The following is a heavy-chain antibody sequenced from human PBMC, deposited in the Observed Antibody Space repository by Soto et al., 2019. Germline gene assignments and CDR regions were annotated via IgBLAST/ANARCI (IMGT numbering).Heavy chain of an antibody. D-gene: IGHD3-10*01. CDR1: GFTFSSYT. CDR2: ISLSGSDM. Sequence: GGSLRLSCAASGFTFSSYTMNWVRQAPGKGLEWVSYISLSGSDMYYAGSVKGRFTISRDNAKNSLSLQMNSLRAEDTAVYYCVRDHIWSFDYWGQGTPVTVS. V-gene: IGHV3-48*01. J-gene: IGHJ4*02. CDR3: VRDHIWSFDY.